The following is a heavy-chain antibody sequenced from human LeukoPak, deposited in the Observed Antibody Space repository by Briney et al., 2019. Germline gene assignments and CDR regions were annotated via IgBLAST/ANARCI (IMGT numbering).Heavy chain of an antibody. CDR1: GGSISDYY. Sequence: SETLSLTCTVSGGSISDYYWSWIRQPPGEGLEWIGWIFGSGSSNYNPSLKSRVTISVDTSKNQFSLKLSSVTAADTAVYYCARDMRPAYYDFWSGFSGVLDPWGQGTLVTVSS. V-gene: IGHV4-59*01. J-gene: IGHJ5*02. CDR2: IFGSGSS. D-gene: IGHD3-3*01. CDR3: ARDMRPAYYDFWSGFSGVLDP.